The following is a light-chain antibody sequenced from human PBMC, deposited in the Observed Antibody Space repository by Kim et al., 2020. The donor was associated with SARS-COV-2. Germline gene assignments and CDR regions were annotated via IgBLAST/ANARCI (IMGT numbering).Light chain of an antibody. J-gene: IGKJ4*01. V-gene: IGKV1-8*01. CDR3: QQYHSYPLT. Sequence: ASPGDGVTITCRASQGISTFLAWYQQKPGKAPRLLIYASSTLQNGIPSRFSGSGSGTDFSLTISYVQSEDFAKYYCQQYHSYPLTFGGGTKVDIK. CDR1: QGISTF. CDR2: ASS.